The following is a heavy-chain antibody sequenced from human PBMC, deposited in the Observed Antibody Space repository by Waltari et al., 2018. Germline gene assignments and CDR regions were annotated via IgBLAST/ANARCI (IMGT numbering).Heavy chain of an antibody. D-gene: IGHD6-13*01. CDR3: ARAGTIAAAGTNWFDP. V-gene: IGHV1-46*01. CDR1: GYTFTSYY. CDR2: INPSGGST. Sequence: QVQLVQSGAEVKKPGASVKVSCKASGYTFTSYYMHWVRQAPGQGLEWMGIINPSGGSTSYAQKFQGRVTMTRDTSTSTVYMELSSLRSEDTAVYYCARAGTIAAAGTNWFDPWGQGTLVTVSS. J-gene: IGHJ5*02.